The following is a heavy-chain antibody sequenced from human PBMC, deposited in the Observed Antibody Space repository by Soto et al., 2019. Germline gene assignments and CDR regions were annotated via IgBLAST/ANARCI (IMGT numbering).Heavy chain of an antibody. CDR2: LYYTGST. CDR1: GGTINIGDYY. Sequence: PSETLSLTCTVSGGTINIGDYYLSWIRQPPGKGLEWIGNLYYTGSTYYNPSLKSRVTISVDTSKKQFSLMVTSVTAADTAVYYCARYRYSDSLKEYYFDYWGQGTLVTVSS. D-gene: IGHD3-22*01. J-gene: IGHJ4*02. V-gene: IGHV4-30-4*01. CDR3: ARYRYSDSLKEYYFDY.